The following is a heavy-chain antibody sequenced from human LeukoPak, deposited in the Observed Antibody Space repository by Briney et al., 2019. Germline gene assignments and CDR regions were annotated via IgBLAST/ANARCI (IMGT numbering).Heavy chain of an antibody. CDR1: GYTFSNYG. J-gene: IGHJ1*01. CDR3: ARDGGVTAGIIREK. CDR2: ISAYTGDT. V-gene: IGHV1-18*01. D-gene: IGHD3-10*01. Sequence: ASVKVSCKTSGYTFSNYGISWLRQAPGQGLEWMGWISAYTGDTNYAQKLQGRVTMTTDTSTSTAYMELRTLRSDDTAVYYCARDGGVTAGIIREKWGQGTLVTVSS.